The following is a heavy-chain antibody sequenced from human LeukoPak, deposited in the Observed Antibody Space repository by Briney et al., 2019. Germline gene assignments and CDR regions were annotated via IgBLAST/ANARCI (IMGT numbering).Heavy chain of an antibody. V-gene: IGHV3-30*03. CDR2: ISNDGTQK. D-gene: IGHD6-13*01. CDR1: GLIFSKYG. CDR3: ARGKTLPRGRAAALNWFDP. J-gene: IGHJ5*02. Sequence: GGSLRLSCAASGLIFSKYGIHWVRQAPGKGLDWVAFISNDGTQKYYADSVKGRFTISRDNSQNVLFLEMNNLRVEDTAVYYCARGKTLPRGRAAALNWFDPWGQGTLVTVSS.